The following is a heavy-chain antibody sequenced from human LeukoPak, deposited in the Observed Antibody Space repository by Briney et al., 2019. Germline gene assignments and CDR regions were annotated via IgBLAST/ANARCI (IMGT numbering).Heavy chain of an antibody. D-gene: IGHD6-6*01. CDR3: ARGRSIGGFDY. V-gene: IGHV3-23*01. Sequence: GGSLRLSCAASGFTFSSYAMSWVRQAPGKGLEWVSAISGSDGSTYYADSVKGRFTISRDNSKNTLYLQMNSLRAEDTAVYYCARGRSIGGFDYWGQGTLVTVSS. J-gene: IGHJ4*02. CDR2: ISGSDGST. CDR1: GFTFSSYA.